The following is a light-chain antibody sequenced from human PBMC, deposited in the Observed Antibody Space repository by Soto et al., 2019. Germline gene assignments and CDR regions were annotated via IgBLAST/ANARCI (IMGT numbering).Light chain of an antibody. V-gene: IGLV2-14*03. Sequence: QSALTQPASVSGAPGESITISCTGTSNDVGGYKYVSWYQQRPATTPKLIMCEVNNRPSGLSDRFSGSRSANTASLTISGLQAQDEADYYCSSYSSNNSLSYVFGTGTKGTVL. CDR2: EVN. CDR3: SSYSSNNSLSYV. J-gene: IGLJ1*01. CDR1: SNDVGGYKY.